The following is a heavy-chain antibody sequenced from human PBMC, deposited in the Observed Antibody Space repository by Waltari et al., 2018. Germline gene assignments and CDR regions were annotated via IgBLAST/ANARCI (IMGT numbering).Heavy chain of an antibody. CDR2: IVVILGKA. CDR1: GGTFSSYA. D-gene: IGHD1-26*01. V-gene: IGHV1-69*09. Sequence: QVQLVQSGAEVKKPGSSVKVSCKASGGTFSSYAISWVRQAPGQGLEWMGSIVVILGKANDGPKFQGRVTITADKSTSTAYMELSSLRSEDTAVYYCARDSRWPWEGYGMDVWGQGTTVTVSS. CDR3: ARDSRWPWEGYGMDV. J-gene: IGHJ6*02.